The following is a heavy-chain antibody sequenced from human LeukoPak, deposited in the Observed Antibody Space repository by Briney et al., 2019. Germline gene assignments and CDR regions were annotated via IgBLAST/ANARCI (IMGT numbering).Heavy chain of an antibody. CDR2: ITTSSTYI. CDR3: ARGEGYYASGSYFDY. CDR1: GFTFSSYT. Sequence: GVSLRLSCAASGFTFSSYTMNWVRQAPGKGLEWVSSITTSSTYIYYADSVRGRFTISRDNAKNSLYLRMSSLRVEDTAVYYCARGEGYYASGSYFDYWGQGTLVTVSS. J-gene: IGHJ4*02. V-gene: IGHV3-21*01. D-gene: IGHD3-10*01.